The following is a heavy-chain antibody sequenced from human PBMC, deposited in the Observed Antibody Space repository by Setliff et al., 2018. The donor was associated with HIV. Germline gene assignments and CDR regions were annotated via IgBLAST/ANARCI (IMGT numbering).Heavy chain of an antibody. CDR3: ATHVGDRGSYYYYYMDV. J-gene: IGHJ6*03. D-gene: IGHD2-15*01. CDR1: GGSINNYY. CDR2: INYRGNT. Sequence: PSETLSLTCTVSGGSINNYYWTWVRQPPGKGLEWIGYINYRGNTHCNPSLKSRVTISVDMSKNQFFLKLSSVTAADTAVYYCATHVGDRGSYYYYYMDVWGKGTTVTVSS. V-gene: IGHV4-59*01.